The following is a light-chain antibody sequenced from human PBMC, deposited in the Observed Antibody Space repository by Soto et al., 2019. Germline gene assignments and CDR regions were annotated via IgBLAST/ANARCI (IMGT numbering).Light chain of an antibody. CDR2: GNS. J-gene: IGLJ1*01. CDR3: QSYDSSLSGSV. Sequence: QSVLTQPPSVSGAPGQRVTISCTGGSSNTGAGYDVHWYQQLPGTAPKLLIYGNSNRPSGVPDRFSGSKSGTSASLAITGLQAEDEADYYCQSYDSSLSGSVLGTGTKVTVL. CDR1: SSNTGAGYD. V-gene: IGLV1-40*01.